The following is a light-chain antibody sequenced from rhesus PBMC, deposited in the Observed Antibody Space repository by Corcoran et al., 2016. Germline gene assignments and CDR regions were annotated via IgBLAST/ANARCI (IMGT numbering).Light chain of an antibody. V-gene: IGKV2S8*01. CDR1: QSLVYSDGKIY. CDR2: QVS. CDR3: VQGTNIPLT. J-gene: IGKJ4*01. Sequence: DVVMTQSPLSLPVTPGQAASISCRSSQSLVYSDGKIYLNWLQQKPGQPPRRLIYQVSNRDTGVPDRFSGGGAGTDFTLKNRRVEAEDVGVYYCVQGTNIPLTFGGGTKVEIK.